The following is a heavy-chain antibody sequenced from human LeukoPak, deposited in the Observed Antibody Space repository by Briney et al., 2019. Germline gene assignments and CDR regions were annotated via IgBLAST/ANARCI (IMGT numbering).Heavy chain of an antibody. V-gene: IGHV1-24*01. Sequence: ASVKVSCKVSGYTLTELSMHWVRQAPGKGLEWMGGFDPEDGETIYAQKFQGRVTMTEDTSTDTAYMELSSLRSEDTAVYYCARDGAKSYSSSWYWFDPWGQGTLVTVSS. CDR3: ARDGAKSYSSSWYWFDP. D-gene: IGHD6-13*01. CDR1: GYTLTELS. J-gene: IGHJ5*02. CDR2: FDPEDGET.